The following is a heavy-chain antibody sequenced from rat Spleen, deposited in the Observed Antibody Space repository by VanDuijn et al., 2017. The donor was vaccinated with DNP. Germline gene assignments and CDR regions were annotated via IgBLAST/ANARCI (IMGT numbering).Heavy chain of an antibody. J-gene: IGHJ4*01. V-gene: IGHV2-43*01. CDR3: ARVPNTYYVMDV. D-gene: IGHD3-8*01. CDR2: IWTGGTT. Sequence: VQLKESGPGLVQPSQTMSLTCTVSGFSLTSYHVSWVRQPPGKGLEWMGIIWTGGTTAYNSLLKSRLSITRDTSKSQVFLKMNSLKTEDTATYYCARVPNTYYVMDVWGQGASVTVSS. CDR1: GFSLTSYH.